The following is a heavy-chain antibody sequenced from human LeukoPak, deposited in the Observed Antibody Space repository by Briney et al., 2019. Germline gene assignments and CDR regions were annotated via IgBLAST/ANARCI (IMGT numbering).Heavy chain of an antibody. D-gene: IGHD3-10*01. CDR2: IYYSGST. V-gene: IGHV4-59*01. J-gene: IGHJ6*03. CDR3: ARGNYGSGTHYYYMGV. Sequence: SETLSLTCTVSGGSISSYYWSWIRQPPGKGLEWIGYIYYSGSTNYNPSLKSRVTISVDTSKNQFSLKLSSVTAADTAVYYCARGNYGSGTHYYYMGVRGKGTTVTISS. CDR1: GGSISSYY.